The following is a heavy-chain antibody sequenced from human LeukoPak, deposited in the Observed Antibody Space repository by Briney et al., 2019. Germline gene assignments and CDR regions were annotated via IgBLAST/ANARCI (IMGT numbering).Heavy chain of an antibody. CDR2: IRYDGSNK. Sequence: GGSLGLSCAASGFTFSTYGMYWVRQAPGKGLEWVAFIRYDGSNKYYADSVKGRFTISRDNSKNTLFLQMSSLRAEDTAVYYCAKQMQYSGDYWGQGTLVTVSS. CDR1: GFTFSTYG. V-gene: IGHV3-30*02. J-gene: IGHJ4*02. D-gene: IGHD6-6*01. CDR3: AKQMQYSGDY.